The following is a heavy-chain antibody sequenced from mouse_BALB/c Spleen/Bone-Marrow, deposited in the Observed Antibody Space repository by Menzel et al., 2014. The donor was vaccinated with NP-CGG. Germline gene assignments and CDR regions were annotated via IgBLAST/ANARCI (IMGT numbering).Heavy chain of an antibody. Sequence: VQLQQSGGGLVQPGESLKLSCESNEYEFPSHDMSWVRKTPEKRLELVAAINSDGGITNYPDTMERRFTISRDNTKKTLYLQMSSLRSEDTALYYRARHGFYYAMDYWGQGTSVTVSS. CDR3: ARHGFYYAMDY. J-gene: IGHJ4*01. CDR2: INSDGGIT. V-gene: IGHV5-2*01. CDR1: EYEFPSHD.